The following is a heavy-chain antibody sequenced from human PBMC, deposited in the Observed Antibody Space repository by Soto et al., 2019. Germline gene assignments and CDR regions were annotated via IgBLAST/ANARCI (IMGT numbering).Heavy chain of an antibody. CDR2: IKSKSDGETT. Sequence: PGGSLRLSCAASGFIFSKAWIHWVRQAPGKGLEWVGHIKSKSDGETTEYAAPVRGRFSISRDDSKDTLYLQMDSLKTEDTAVYYCTTDGARLPYYFLSWGQGTLVTVSS. CDR1: GFIFSKAW. V-gene: IGHV3-15*01. D-gene: IGHD3-10*01. J-gene: IGHJ4*02. CDR3: TTDGARLPYYFLS.